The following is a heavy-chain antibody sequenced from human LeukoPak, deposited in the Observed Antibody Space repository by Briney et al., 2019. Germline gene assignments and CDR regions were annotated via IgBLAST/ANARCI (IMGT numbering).Heavy chain of an antibody. CDR1: GGSVSSGSYY. V-gene: IGHV4-61*01. D-gene: IGHD6-6*01. CDR3: ARASIAVRVLDY. Sequence: SETLSLTCTVSGGSVSSGSYYWSWIRQPPGKGLEWIGYIYYSGSTNYNPSLKSRVTISVDTSKNQFSLKLSSVTAADTAVYYCARASIAVRVLDYWGQGTLVTVSS. J-gene: IGHJ4*02. CDR2: IYYSGST.